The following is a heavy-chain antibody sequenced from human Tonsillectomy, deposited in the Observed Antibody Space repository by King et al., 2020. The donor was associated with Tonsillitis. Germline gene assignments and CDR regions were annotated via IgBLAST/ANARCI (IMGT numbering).Heavy chain of an antibody. V-gene: IGHV3-74*01. CDR1: GFTFNNYW. J-gene: IGHJ4*02. Sequence: VQLVETGGGLVQPGGSLRLSCAASGFTFNNYWMHWVRQAPGKGLVWVSRINSDGTTTFYADSAKGRFTISRDNAKNTVYLQMNSLRVEDTAVYYCATDLHGVRNLQVYWGQGTLVTVSS. CDR3: ATDLHGVRNLQVY. D-gene: IGHD2-8*01. CDR2: INSDGTTT.